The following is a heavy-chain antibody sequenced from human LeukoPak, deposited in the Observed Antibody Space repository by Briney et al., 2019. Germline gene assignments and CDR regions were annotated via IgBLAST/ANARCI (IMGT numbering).Heavy chain of an antibody. J-gene: IGHJ5*02. Sequence: PGGSLRLSCAASGFTFSSYAMSWVRQAPGKGLEWVSAISGSGGNTYYADSVKGRFTISRDNSKNTLDLQMNSLRVDDSAVYYCAKATTTVKTWFDPWGQGTLVTVSS. CDR2: ISGSGGNT. V-gene: IGHV3-23*01. CDR1: GFTFSSYA. D-gene: IGHD4-11*01. CDR3: AKATTTVKTWFDP.